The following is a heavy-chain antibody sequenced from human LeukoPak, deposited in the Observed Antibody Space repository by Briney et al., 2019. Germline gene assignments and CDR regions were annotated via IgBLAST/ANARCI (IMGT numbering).Heavy chain of an antibody. Sequence: GGSLRLSCAASGFTFSSYEMNWVRQAPGKRLEWVSYISSSGSTIYYADSVKGRFTISRDNAKNSLYLQMNSLRAEDTAVYYCARLIVPAAMLDWFDPWGQGTLVTVSS. CDR1: GFTFSSYE. CDR2: ISSSGSTI. D-gene: IGHD2-2*01. J-gene: IGHJ5*02. CDR3: ARLIVPAAMLDWFDP. V-gene: IGHV3-48*03.